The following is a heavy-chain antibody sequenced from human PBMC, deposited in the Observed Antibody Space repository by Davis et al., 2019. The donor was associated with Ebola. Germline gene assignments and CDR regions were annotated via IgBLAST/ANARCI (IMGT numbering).Heavy chain of an antibody. Sequence: AASVKVSCKASGYTFTSYYMHWVRQAPGQGLEWMGIINPSGGSTSYAQKFQGRVTMTRDTSTSTVYMELSSLRSEDTAVYYCAGLRRPTNLFDYWGQGTLVTVSS. V-gene: IGHV1-46*01. J-gene: IGHJ4*02. CDR3: AGLRRPTNLFDY. CDR2: INPSGGST. D-gene: IGHD5-12*01. CDR1: GYTFTSYY.